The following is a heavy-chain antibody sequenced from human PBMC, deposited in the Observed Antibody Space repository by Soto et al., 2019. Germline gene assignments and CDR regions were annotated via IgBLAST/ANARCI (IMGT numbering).Heavy chain of an antibody. CDR1: GGSISRPGYY. Sequence: QMQLQESGPGLVKPSQTLSLICSVSGGSISRPGYYWAWIRQHPARGLEWIGSISYSGNSNHNPSLQSRLILSVDTSQNCFSLWLNSVTAADTAVYYCARLRRDGSGFPDLWGQGARVTVSS. CDR2: ISYSGNS. CDR3: ARLRRDGSGFPDL. V-gene: IGHV4-31*03. J-gene: IGHJ5*02. D-gene: IGHD3-22*01.